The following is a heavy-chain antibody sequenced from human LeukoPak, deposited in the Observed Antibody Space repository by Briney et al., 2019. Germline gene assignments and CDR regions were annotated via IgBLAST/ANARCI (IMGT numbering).Heavy chain of an antibody. V-gene: IGHV3-30*04. CDR1: GFTFSRYA. CDR2: ISDDGSNK. J-gene: IGHJ4*02. Sequence: GGSLRLSCSASGFTFSRYAMHWVRQAPGKGLEWVAAISDDGSNKYYADSVKGRFTISRDNSKNTVYLQMNSLRAEDTAVYYCAKDLENYYDSSGYVDYWGQGTLVTVSS. D-gene: IGHD3-22*01. CDR3: AKDLENYYDSSGYVDY.